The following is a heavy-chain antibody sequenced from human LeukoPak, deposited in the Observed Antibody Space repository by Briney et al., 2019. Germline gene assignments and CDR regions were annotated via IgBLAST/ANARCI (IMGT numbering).Heavy chain of an antibody. CDR3: ARDRWVDY. CDR1: GITLSSYW. V-gene: IGHV3-7*01. J-gene: IGHJ4*02. CDR2: IKPDGSDK. Sequence: GGSLSLSCAVSGITLSSYWMTWVRQVPGKGLEWVANIKPDGSDKNYLDSVKGRFTISRDNAKNSLYLQMNSLRADDTAVYYCARDRWVDYWGQGTLVTVSS.